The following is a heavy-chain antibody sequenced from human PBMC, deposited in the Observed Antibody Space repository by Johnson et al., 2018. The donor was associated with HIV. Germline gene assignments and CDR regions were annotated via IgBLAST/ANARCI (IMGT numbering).Heavy chain of an antibody. CDR3: ARGSRYTYDNDDAHLLHAFDI. V-gene: IGHV3-73*01. D-gene: IGHD3-22*01. J-gene: IGHJ3*02. CDR1: GFTFSASA. Sequence: VQLVESGGGLVKPGGSMRLSCVASGFTFSASAIHWVRQASGKGLEWVGHISSKTNSYATELAALLKGRFTISRDDSKNTAYLQINSLKSEDAAVYYCARGSRYTYDNDDAHLLHAFDIWGQGTMVTVSS. CDR2: ISSKTNSYAT.